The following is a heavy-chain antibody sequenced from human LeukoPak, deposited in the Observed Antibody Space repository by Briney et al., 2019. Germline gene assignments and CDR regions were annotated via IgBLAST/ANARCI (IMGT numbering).Heavy chain of an antibody. D-gene: IGHD3-3*01. Sequence: SETLSLICAVSGYSISSGYYWGWIRQPPGKGLDWLGSIYHTGSTFYNPSLKSRVTISLDMSKNQFSLKLSSVTAADTAVYYCKRQTGVLRLLEWLPDQIDYWGQRTLVTVSS. CDR3: KRQTGVLRLLEWLPDQIDY. J-gene: IGHJ4*02. CDR2: IYHTGST. V-gene: IGHV4-38-2*01. CDR1: GYSISSGYY.